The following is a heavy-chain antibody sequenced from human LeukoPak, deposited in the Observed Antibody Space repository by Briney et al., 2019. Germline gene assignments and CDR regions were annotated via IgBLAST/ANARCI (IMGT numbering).Heavy chain of an antibody. J-gene: IGHJ4*02. D-gene: IGHD3-3*02. CDR3: ATRIF. Sequence: GGSLRLSCAASGFAVSGDYMSWVRQAPGKGLDWVSIIHRDDRTYYADSAKGRFTISRDISRNTLYLQMNALRAEDTAVFYCATRIFWGQGTLVTVSS. CDR2: IHRDDRT. CDR1: GFAVSGDY. V-gene: IGHV3-53*01.